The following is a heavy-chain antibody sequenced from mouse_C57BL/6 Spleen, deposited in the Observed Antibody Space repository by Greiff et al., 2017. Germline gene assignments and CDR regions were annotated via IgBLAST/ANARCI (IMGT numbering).Heavy chain of an antibody. CDR3: AIITRSGFDY. CDR2: IYPGSGNT. CDR1: GYSFTSYY. V-gene: IGHV1-66*01. D-gene: IGHD1-1*01. Sequence: QVQLQQSGPELVKPGASVKISCKASGYSFTSYYIHWVKQRPGQGLEWIGWIYPGSGNTKYNEKFKGKATLTADTSSSTAYMQLSILTSEDSAVYYCAIITRSGFDYWGQGTTLTVSS. J-gene: IGHJ2*01.